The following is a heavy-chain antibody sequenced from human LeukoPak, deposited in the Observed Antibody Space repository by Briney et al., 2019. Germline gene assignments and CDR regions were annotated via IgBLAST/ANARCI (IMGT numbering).Heavy chain of an antibody. D-gene: IGHD6-13*01. CDR2: ISGSGGST. Sequence: QTGGSLRLSCAASGFTFSSYAMSWVRQAPGKGLEWVSAISGSGGSTYYADSVKGRFTISRDNSKNTLYLQMNSLRAEDTAVYYCAKGTGYSSSWFFDAFDIWGQGTMVTVSS. CDR1: GFTFSSYA. V-gene: IGHV3-23*01. CDR3: AKGTGYSSSWFFDAFDI. J-gene: IGHJ3*02.